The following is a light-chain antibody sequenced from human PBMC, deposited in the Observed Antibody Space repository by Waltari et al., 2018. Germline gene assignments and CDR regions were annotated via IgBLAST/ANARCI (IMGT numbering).Light chain of an antibody. Sequence: DIQMTQSPSTLSASVGDRVTISCRASQNISPWLAWYQQKPGKAPKLLIYNTSTLESGVPSRFGGSGSGTEFTLTITSLHPDDFATYSCQQYHNYSLTFGQGTRVEIK. CDR1: QNISPW. CDR2: NTS. J-gene: IGKJ1*01. CDR3: QQYHNYSLT. V-gene: IGKV1-5*03.